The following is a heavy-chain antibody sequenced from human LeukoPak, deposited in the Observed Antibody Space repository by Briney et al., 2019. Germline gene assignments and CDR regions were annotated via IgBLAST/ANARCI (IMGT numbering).Heavy chain of an antibody. Sequence: PGGSLRLSCAASGFTFSSYEMNWVRQAPGKGLEWVSHIRSSGSTIYYADSVKGRFTISRDNAQKSLYLQMNSLRVEDTAVYYCARGPKSVYVDHWGQGTLVTVPS. V-gene: IGHV3-48*03. J-gene: IGHJ4*02. CDR1: GFTFSSYE. CDR3: ARGPKSVYVDH. CDR2: IRSSGSTI. D-gene: IGHD5/OR15-5a*01.